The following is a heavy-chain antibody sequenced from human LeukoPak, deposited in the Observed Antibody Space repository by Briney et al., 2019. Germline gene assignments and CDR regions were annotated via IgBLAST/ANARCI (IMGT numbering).Heavy chain of an antibody. Sequence: SETLSLTCAVYGGSSSGYYWNWIRQPPGKGLEWIGEINHTGSTNYNPSLKSRVTISVDTSKNQFSLKLSSVTAADTAVYYCARGRRGDGMDVWGQGTTVTVSS. V-gene: IGHV4-34*01. J-gene: IGHJ6*02. D-gene: IGHD2-15*01. CDR1: GGSSSGYY. CDR2: INHTGST. CDR3: ARGRRGDGMDV.